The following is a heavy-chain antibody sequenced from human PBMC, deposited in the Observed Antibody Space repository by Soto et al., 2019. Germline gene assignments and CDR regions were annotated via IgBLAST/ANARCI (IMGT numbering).Heavy chain of an antibody. Sequence: SETLSLTCTVSGGSISSYYWSWTRQPPGKGLEWIGYIYYSGSPNYNPSLKSRVTISVDTSKNQFSLKLSSVTAADTAVYYCARVSLRGSYYYDSSGYYYFDYWGQGTLVTVSS. D-gene: IGHD3-22*01. CDR3: ARVSLRGSYYYDSSGYYYFDY. J-gene: IGHJ4*02. CDR2: IYYSGSP. V-gene: IGHV4-59*01. CDR1: GGSISSYY.